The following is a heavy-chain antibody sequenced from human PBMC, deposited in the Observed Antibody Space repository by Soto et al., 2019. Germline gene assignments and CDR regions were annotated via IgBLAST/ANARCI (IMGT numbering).Heavy chain of an antibody. CDR2: INAGNGNT. D-gene: IGHD2-8*02. V-gene: IGHV1-3*01. Sequence: ASVKVSCKASGYTFTSYAMQWVLQAPGQRLEWMGWINAGNGNTKYSQKLQGRVNITRDTSASTAYMELSSLRYEDPAVYYCARGMRAWYNWFDRWGQGTLVTVSS. J-gene: IGHJ5*02. CDR3: ARGMRAWYNWFDR. CDR1: GYTFTSYA.